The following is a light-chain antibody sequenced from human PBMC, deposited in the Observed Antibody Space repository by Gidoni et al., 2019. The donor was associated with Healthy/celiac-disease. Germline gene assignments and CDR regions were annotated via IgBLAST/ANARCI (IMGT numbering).Light chain of an antibody. CDR3: QQCYSNWT. CDR2: AAS. Sequence: DIQMTQSPSSLSASVGDRVTITCRASQSISSYLNWYKQKPGKAPKLLIYAASSLQSGVPSRFSGSGSGTEFTLTISSLQPEDFATYYCQQCYSNWTFGQGTKVEIK. CDR1: QSISSY. V-gene: IGKV1-39*01. J-gene: IGKJ1*01.